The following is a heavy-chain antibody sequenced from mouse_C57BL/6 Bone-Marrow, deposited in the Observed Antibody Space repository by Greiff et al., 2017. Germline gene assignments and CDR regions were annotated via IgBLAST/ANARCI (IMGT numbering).Heavy chain of an antibody. CDR3: ARSTAQATSYAMDY. CDR1: GYTFTSYG. Sequence: VQLQESGAELARPGASVKLSCKASGYTFTSYGISWVKQRTGQGLEWIGEIYPRSGNTYYNEKFKGKATLTADKSSSTAYMELRSLTSEDSAVYFCARSTAQATSYAMDYWGQGTSVTVSS. D-gene: IGHD3-2*02. J-gene: IGHJ4*01. CDR2: IYPRSGNT. V-gene: IGHV1-81*01.